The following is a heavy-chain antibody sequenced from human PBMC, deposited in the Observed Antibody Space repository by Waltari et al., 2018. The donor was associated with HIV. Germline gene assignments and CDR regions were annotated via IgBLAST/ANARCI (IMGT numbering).Heavy chain of an antibody. CDR1: GFTFNSHW. J-gene: IGHJ4*02. Sequence: EVQLVESGGGLVQPGGSVRLSCAASGFTFNSHWMHWVRQAPGKGLVWVSSIKNDGRTTAYADSVKGRFTISRDNAKNTLYLQMNSLRAEDTAVYYCVRLGYSSGWPTLDYWGQGTLVTVSS. CDR3: VRLGYSSGWPTLDY. CDR2: IKNDGRTT. D-gene: IGHD6-19*01. V-gene: IGHV3-74*01.